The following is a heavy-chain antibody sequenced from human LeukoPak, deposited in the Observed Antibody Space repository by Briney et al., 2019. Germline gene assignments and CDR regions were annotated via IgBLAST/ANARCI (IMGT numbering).Heavy chain of an antibody. J-gene: IGHJ4*02. CDR2: INPNSGGT. D-gene: IGHD3-9*01. Sequence: ASVKVSCKASGYTFTGYYMHWVRQAPGQGLEWMGWINPNSGGTNYAQKFQGRVTMTRDTSNSTAYMELSRLRSDDTAVYYCASFGNYDILTGNDYWGQGTLVTVSS. V-gene: IGHV1-2*02. CDR3: ASFGNYDILTGNDY. CDR1: GYTFTGYY.